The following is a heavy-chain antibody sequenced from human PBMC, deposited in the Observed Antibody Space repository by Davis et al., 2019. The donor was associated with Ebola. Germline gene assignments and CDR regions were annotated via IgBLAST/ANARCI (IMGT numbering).Heavy chain of an antibody. Sequence: GESLKISCAASGFSFGSNAMSWVRQAPGKGLEWISDISARAVKIHYADSVKGRFTISRDNAKKSLFLQMNSLGAEDTAVYYCARAAVSASKSWFDPWGQGTLVTVSS. J-gene: IGHJ5*02. V-gene: IGHV3-23*01. CDR3: ARAAVSASKSWFDP. D-gene: IGHD2-2*01. CDR1: GFSFGSNA. CDR2: ISARAVKI.